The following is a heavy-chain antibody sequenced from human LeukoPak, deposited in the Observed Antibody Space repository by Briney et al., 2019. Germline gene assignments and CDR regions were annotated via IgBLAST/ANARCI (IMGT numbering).Heavy chain of an antibody. J-gene: IGHJ6*03. CDR1: GGTFSSYA. CDR3: ASDPGDHYYYYYMDV. V-gene: IGHV1-69*13. CDR2: IIPIFGTA. Sequence: ASVKVSCKASGGTFSSYAISWVRQAPGQGLGWMGGIIPIFGTANYAQKFQGRVTITADESTSTAYMELSSLRSEDTAVYYCASDPGDHYYYYYMDVWGKGTTVTVSS. D-gene: IGHD7-27*01.